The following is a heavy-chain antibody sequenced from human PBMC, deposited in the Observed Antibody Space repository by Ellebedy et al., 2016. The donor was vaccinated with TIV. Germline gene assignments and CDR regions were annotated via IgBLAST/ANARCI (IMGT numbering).Heavy chain of an antibody. D-gene: IGHD5-12*01. Sequence: ASVKVSXXASGYSFIGYYMHWVRQAPGQGLEWMGWINPNNGGTNSAQKFQGRVTMTRDAFISTAYMELSRLRSDDTAVYYCVTRGYSGYDYFDYWGQGTLVTVSS. CDR2: INPNNGGT. V-gene: IGHV1-2*02. CDR3: VTRGYSGYDYFDY. CDR1: GYSFIGYY. J-gene: IGHJ4*02.